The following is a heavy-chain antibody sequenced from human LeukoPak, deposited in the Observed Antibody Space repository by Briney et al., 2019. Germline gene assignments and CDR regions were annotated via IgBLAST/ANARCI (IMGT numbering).Heavy chain of an antibody. V-gene: IGHV4-38-2*02. CDR2: IYHSGST. D-gene: IGHD2-21*01. Sequence: SETLSLTCTVSDDSITNYWSWIRQSPGKGLAWIGTIYHSGSTYYNPSLKSRVTISVDTSKNQISLRLSSVTAADTAIYYCARGNSDRFPPYMDYWGQGILVIVSS. CDR1: DDSITNY. CDR3: ARGNSDRFPPYMDY. J-gene: IGHJ4*02.